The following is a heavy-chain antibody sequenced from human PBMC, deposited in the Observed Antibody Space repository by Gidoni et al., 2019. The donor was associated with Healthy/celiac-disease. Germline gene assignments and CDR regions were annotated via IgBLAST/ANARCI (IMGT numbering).Heavy chain of an antibody. CDR2: LIPSFGTA. V-gene: IGHV1-69*01. Sequence: QVQLVQSGAEVKKPGSSVKVSCKASGGTFSSYAISWVRQAPGQGLEWMGGLIPSFGTANYAQKFEGRVTITADETTSTAYMELSSLRSEDTAVYYCARRGYGSGSYGYFDYWGQGTLVTVSS. CDR1: GGTFSSYA. CDR3: ARRGYGSGSYGYFDY. D-gene: IGHD3-10*01. J-gene: IGHJ4*02.